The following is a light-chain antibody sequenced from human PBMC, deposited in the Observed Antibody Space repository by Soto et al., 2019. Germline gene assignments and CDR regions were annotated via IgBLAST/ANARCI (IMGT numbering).Light chain of an antibody. CDR1: QSISSW. J-gene: IGKJ4*01. CDR3: QKYNSAPL. V-gene: IGKV1-5*01. CDR2: DAS. Sequence: DIQMTQSPSTLSSSAGDIFTITCWASQSISSWLAWYQQKPGKAPKLLIYDASSLESGVPSRFSGSGSGTDFTLTISSLQPEDVAIYYCQKYNSAPLFGGGTKVDIK.